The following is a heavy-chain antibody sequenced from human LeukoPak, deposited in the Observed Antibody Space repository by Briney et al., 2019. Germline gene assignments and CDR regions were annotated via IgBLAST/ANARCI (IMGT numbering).Heavy chain of an antibody. J-gene: IGHJ4*02. CDR3: AREVMRRYYYGSGSYYHKGAGIDY. CDR1: GGTFSSYA. D-gene: IGHD3-10*01. Sequence: EASVKVSCKASGGTFSSYAISWVRQAPGQGLEWMGGIIPIFGTANYAQKFQGRVTITADESTSTAYMELSSLRSEDTAVYYCAREVMRRYYYGSGSYYHKGAGIDYWGQGTLVTVSS. V-gene: IGHV1-69*01. CDR2: IIPIFGTA.